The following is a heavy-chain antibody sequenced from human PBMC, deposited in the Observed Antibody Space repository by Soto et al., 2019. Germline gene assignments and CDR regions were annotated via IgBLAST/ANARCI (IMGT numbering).Heavy chain of an antibody. CDR2: ISGSGGST. J-gene: IGHJ5*02. CDR3: AKVRNWNNWFDP. D-gene: IGHD1-20*01. CDR1: GFTFSSYA. V-gene: IGHV3-23*01. Sequence: GSLRLSRAASGFTFSSYAMSWVRQAPGKGLEWVSAISGSGGSTYYADSVKGRFTISRDNSKNTLYLQMNSLRAEDTAVYYCAKVRNWNNWFDPWGQGTQVTVSS.